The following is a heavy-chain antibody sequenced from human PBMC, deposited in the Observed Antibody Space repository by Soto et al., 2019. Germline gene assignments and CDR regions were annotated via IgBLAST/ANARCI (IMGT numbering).Heavy chain of an antibody. CDR3: VRGGGGGLFDT. J-gene: IGHJ5*02. V-gene: IGHV3-7*01. Sequence: GGSLRLSCAASGFTFSAFWMSWVRQAPGKGLEWVANIKQDGSEKYYVDSLKGRFTISRDNAKNSLYLQMDSLRVEDTAVYYCVRGGGGGLFDTWGQGTMVTVSS. CDR2: IKQDGSEK. D-gene: IGHD2-15*01. CDR1: GFTFSAFW.